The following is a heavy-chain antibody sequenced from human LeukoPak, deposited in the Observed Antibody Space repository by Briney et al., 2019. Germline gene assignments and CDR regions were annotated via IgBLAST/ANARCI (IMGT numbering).Heavy chain of an antibody. J-gene: IGHJ4*02. CDR2: IKQDGSAK. Sequence: GGSLGLSCAASGFTFSSYWMTWVRQAPGKGLEWVANIKQDGSAKYYVDSVKGRFTISRDNAKNSLFLQMNSLRAEDSAVYYCARDEGGSYSFDYWGQGTLVTVPS. CDR3: ARDEGGSYSFDY. CDR1: GFTFSSYW. V-gene: IGHV3-7*01. D-gene: IGHD1-26*01.